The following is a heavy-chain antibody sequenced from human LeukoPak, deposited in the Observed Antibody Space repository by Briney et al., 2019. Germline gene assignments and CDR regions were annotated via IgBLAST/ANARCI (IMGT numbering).Heavy chain of an antibody. CDR3: ARGRDGYNPFDY. CDR2: ISGSGGNT. V-gene: IGHV3-23*01. J-gene: IGHJ4*02. CDR1: GFTFSSYA. D-gene: IGHD5-24*01. Sequence: GGSLRLSCAASGFTFSSYAMSWVRQAPGKWLEWVSAISGSGGNTFYADSVKGRFTISRENSKNTLYLQMNSLRAEDTAVYYCARGRDGYNPFDYWGQGTLVTVSS.